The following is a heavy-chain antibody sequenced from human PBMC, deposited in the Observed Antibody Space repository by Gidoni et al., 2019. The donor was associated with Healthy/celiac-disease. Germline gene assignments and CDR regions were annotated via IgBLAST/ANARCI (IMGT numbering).Heavy chain of an antibody. Sequence: EVQLLESGGGLVQPGGSLRLSCAASGFTFSSYAMSWVRQAPGKGLEWVSAISGSGGSTYYADSVKGRFTISRDNSKNTLYLQMNSLRAEDTAVYYCAKVGGGGWDGDHGYYYYGMDVWGQGTTVTVSS. CDR2: ISGSGGST. D-gene: IGHD3-16*01. CDR3: AKVGGGGWDGDHGYYYYGMDV. V-gene: IGHV3-23*01. CDR1: GFTFSSYA. J-gene: IGHJ6*02.